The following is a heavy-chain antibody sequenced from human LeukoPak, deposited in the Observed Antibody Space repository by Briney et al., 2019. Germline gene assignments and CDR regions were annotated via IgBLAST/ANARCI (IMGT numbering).Heavy chain of an antibody. CDR2: IYSGGGT. V-gene: IGHV3-66*01. CDR3: ESWVPPFDH. D-gene: IGHD1-1*01. CDR1: GFTVTGNQ. J-gene: IGHJ4*02. Sequence: GGSLRLSCAASGFTVTGNQMNWVRQAPGKGPEWVSVIYSGGGTFYADSVKGRFTISRDNSKNTLYLQMNSLRAEDTAAYYCESWVPPFDHWGQGTLVTVSS.